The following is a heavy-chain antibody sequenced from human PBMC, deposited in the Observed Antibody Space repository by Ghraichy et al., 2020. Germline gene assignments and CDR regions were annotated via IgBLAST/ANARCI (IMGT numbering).Heavy chain of an antibody. CDR3: ARETPTVDTAMGPFDY. CDR2: IIPIFGTA. Sequence: SVKVSCKASGGTFSSYAISWVRQAPGQGLEWMGGIIPIFGTANYAQKFQGRVTITADESTSTAYMELSSLRSEDTAVYYLARETPTVDTAMGPFDYWGQGTLVTVSS. V-gene: IGHV1-69*13. J-gene: IGHJ4*02. CDR1: GGTFSSYA. D-gene: IGHD5-18*01.